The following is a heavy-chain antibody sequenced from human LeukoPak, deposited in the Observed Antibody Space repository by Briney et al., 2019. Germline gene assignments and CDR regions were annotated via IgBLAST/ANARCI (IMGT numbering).Heavy chain of an antibody. V-gene: IGHV1-2*02. J-gene: IGHJ4*02. CDR1: GYTFTGYY. D-gene: IGHD4-17*01. Sequence: SVKVSCKASGYTFTGYYMHWVRQATGQGLEWMGWINANSGDTGYAQKFQGRVTMTRDTSVNTAYMELSRLRSDDTAVYYCARGGLHGDYALRYWGQGTLVTVSS. CDR3: ARGGLHGDYALRY. CDR2: INANSGDT.